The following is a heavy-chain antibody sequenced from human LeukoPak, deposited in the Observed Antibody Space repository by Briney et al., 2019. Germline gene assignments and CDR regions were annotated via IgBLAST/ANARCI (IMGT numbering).Heavy chain of an antibody. V-gene: IGHV3-21*04. J-gene: IGHJ3*02. CDR2: ISSSSSYI. Sequence: GGSLRLSCAGSGFTFSSYSMNWVRQAPGKGLEWVSSISSSSSYIYYADSVKGRFTISRDNAKNSLYLQMNSLRAEDTAVYYCAREAGDSGYDPKGAFDIWGQGTMVTVSS. D-gene: IGHD5-12*01. CDR3: AREAGDSGYDPKGAFDI. CDR1: GFTFSSYS.